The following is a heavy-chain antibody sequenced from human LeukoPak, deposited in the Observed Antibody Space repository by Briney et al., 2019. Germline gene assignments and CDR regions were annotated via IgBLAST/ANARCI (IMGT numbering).Heavy chain of an antibody. D-gene: IGHD5-18*01. Sequence: SETLSLTCTVSGGSIISSSYYWGWIRQPPGKGLEWIGSIYYSGSTYYNPSLKSRVTISVDTSKNQFSLKLSSVTAADTAVYYCARQYSYGSFDYWGQGTLVTVSS. CDR2: IYYSGST. J-gene: IGHJ4*02. CDR1: GGSIISSSYY. V-gene: IGHV4-39*01. CDR3: ARQYSYGSFDY.